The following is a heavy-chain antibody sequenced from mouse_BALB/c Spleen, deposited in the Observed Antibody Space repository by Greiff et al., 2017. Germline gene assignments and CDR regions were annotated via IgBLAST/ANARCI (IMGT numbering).Heavy chain of an antibody. CDR2: ISYSGST. Sequence: VQLKESGPSLVKPSQTLSLTCSVTGDSITSGYWNWIRKFPGNKLEYMGYISYSGSTYYNPSLKSRISITRDTSKNQYYLQLNSVTTEDTATYYCARDDYEGYYAMDYWGQGTSVTVSS. CDR1: GDSITSGY. J-gene: IGHJ4*01. CDR3: ARDDYEGYYAMDY. V-gene: IGHV3-8*02. D-gene: IGHD2-4*01.